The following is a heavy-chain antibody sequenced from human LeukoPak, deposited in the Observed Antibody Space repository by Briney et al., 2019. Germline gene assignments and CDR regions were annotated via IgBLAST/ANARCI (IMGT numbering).Heavy chain of an antibody. CDR1: GGSISSGDYY. Sequence: SQTLSLTCTVSGGSISSGDYYWSWIRQPPGKGLEWIGYIYYGGSTYYNPSLKSRVTISVDTSKNQFSLKLSSVTAADTAVYYCARQVRAAAGPFDYWGQGTLVTVSS. J-gene: IGHJ4*02. CDR3: ARQVRAAAGPFDY. V-gene: IGHV4-30-4*08. CDR2: IYYGGST. D-gene: IGHD6-13*01.